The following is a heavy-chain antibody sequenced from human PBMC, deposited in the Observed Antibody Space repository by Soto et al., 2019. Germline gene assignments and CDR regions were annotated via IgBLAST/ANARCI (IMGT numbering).Heavy chain of an antibody. D-gene: IGHD3-3*01. CDR2: IKQDGSEK. V-gene: IGHV3-7*01. CDR1: GFTFGSYW. Sequence: GGSLRLSCVGSGFTFGSYWMSWVRQAPGKGLEWVANIKQDGSEKYYVDSVKGRFTISRDNAKNSVHLQMNSLRPEDTAVYYCASDRISEHIWRGYEGHRLDPWGQGTPVTVSS. J-gene: IGHJ5*02. CDR3: ASDRISEHIWRGYEGHRLDP.